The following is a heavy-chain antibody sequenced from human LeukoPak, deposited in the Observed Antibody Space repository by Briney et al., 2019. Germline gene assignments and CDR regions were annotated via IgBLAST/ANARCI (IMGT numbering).Heavy chain of an antibody. CDR1: GDSINSGGSY. V-gene: IGHV4-31*03. D-gene: IGHD3-22*01. CDR2: IYYSGST. Sequence: SQTLSLTCTVSGDSINSGGSYWSWIRQHPGRGLEWIGYIYYSGSTYYNPSLRSRVTISLDTSKKQFSLKLSSVTAADTGVYYCASQANYYDSSGYFHHWGQGTLVTVVS. CDR3: ASQANYYDSSGYFHH. J-gene: IGHJ1*01.